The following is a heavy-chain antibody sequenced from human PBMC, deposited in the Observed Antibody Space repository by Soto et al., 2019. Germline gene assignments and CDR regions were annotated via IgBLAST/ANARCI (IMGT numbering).Heavy chain of an antibody. J-gene: IGHJ4*02. CDR3: ARGHSSSWYYFDY. CDR2: INHSGST. CDR1: GGSFSGYY. D-gene: IGHD6-13*01. Sequence: SETLSLTCAVYGGSFSGYYWSWIRQPPGKGLEWIGEINHSGSTNYNPSLKSRVTISVDTSKNQFSLNLSSVTAADTAVYYCARGHSSSWYYFDYWGQGTLVTVSS. V-gene: IGHV4-34*01.